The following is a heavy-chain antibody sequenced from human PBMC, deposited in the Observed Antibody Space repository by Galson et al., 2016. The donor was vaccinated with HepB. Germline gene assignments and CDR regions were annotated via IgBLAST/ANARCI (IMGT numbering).Heavy chain of an antibody. Sequence: SLRLSCAASGFTFSGYSMNWVRQAPGKGLEWVSSISSGSNYIHYADSVKGRFTISRDNAKNSLYLQMNSLRAEDTAVYYCARDRFPRVTRGRNWFDPWGQGTLVTASS. D-gene: IGHD2-21*02. CDR1: GFTFSGYS. CDR2: ISSGSNYI. V-gene: IGHV3-21*01. CDR3: ARDRFPRVTRGRNWFDP. J-gene: IGHJ5*02.